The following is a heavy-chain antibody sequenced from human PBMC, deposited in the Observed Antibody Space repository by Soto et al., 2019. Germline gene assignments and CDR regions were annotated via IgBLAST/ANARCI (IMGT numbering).Heavy chain of an antibody. V-gene: IGHV4-61*08. Sequence: QMQLQASGAGLVKPSETQSLNCVVSGGSVSSGDHAWGWIRQPPGKVLEWIGYSRSVNYNPSLMSRVTISVDTAKNQFSLMLCSVTAADTAVYYCGRDNWGSIDYWGQGTQVTVSS. D-gene: IGHD7-27*01. CDR3: GRDNWGSIDY. J-gene: IGHJ4*02. CDR2: SRSV. CDR1: GGSVSSGDHA.